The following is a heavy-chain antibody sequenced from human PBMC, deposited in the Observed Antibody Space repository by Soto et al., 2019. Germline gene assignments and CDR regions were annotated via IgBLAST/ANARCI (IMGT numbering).Heavy chain of an antibody. CDR2: TYYRSKWYN. J-gene: IGHJ6*03. CDR1: GDSVSSSSAA. V-gene: IGHV6-1*01. CDR3: ARAEYYDFWSGYFPMDV. Sequence: PSQTLSLTCAISGDSVSSSSAAWNWIRQSPSRGLEWLGRTYYRSKWYNDYAVSVKSRITINPDTSKNQFSLQLNSVTPEDTAVYYCARAEYYDFWSGYFPMDVWGKGTTVTVSS. D-gene: IGHD3-3*01.